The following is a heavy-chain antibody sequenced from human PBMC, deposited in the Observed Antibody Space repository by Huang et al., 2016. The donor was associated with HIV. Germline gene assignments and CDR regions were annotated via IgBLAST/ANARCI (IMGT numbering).Heavy chain of an antibody. CDR1: GYTFTSYD. V-gene: IGHV1-8*01. J-gene: IGHJ3*02. Sequence: QVQLVQSGAEVKKPGASVKVSCKASGYTFTSYDINWVRQATGQGLEWMGMMNPNSCNTGYAQKFQGRVTMTRNTSISTAYMELSSLRSEDTAVYYCARGLYYYDSSGYTHDAFDIWGQGTMVTVSS. CDR3: ARGLYYYDSSGYTHDAFDI. CDR2: MNPNSCNT. D-gene: IGHD3-22*01.